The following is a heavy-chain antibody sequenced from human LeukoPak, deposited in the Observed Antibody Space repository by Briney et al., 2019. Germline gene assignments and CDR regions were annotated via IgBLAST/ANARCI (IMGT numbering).Heavy chain of an antibody. CDR1: GGSISSGGYY. CDR2: IYHSGST. D-gene: IGHD3-10*01. V-gene: IGHV4-30-2*01. CDR3: ARDWVAGFGELLPFDY. Sequence: PSQTLSLTCTVSGGSISSGGYYWSWIRQPPGKGLEWIGYIYHSGSTYYNPSLKSRVTISIGRSKNQFSLKLSSVTAADTAVYYCARDWVAGFGELLPFDYWGQGTLVTVSS. J-gene: IGHJ4*02.